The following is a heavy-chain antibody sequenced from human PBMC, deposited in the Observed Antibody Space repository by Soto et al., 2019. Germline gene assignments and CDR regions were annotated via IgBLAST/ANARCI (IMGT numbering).Heavy chain of an antibody. V-gene: IGHV3-48*01. CDR3: ARDRRGGLEPHFDY. J-gene: IGHJ4*02. CDR2: ISSDSLGT. D-gene: IGHD3-3*01. Sequence: GGSLRLSCRASGFSFSSYSIDWVRQAPGKSLEWIAYISSDSLGTYYAASVRGRFTVSRENVKSEVYLQMASLRGEDTGVYYCARDRRGGLEPHFDYWGPGTLVTVSS. CDR1: GFSFSSYS.